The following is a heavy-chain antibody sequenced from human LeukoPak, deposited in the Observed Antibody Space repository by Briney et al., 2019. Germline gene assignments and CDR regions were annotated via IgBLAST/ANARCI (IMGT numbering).Heavy chain of an antibody. CDR1: GVSISSGGFY. D-gene: IGHD3-22*01. Sequence: SETLSLTCSVSGVSISSGGFYWSWIGQLPGKGLEWIGYIYYTGTTYYNPSLRTRVIISVDTSKNQFSLKVNSVTASDTAVYYCSTSDDSSGYLTSFDPWGQGTLVTVSS. V-gene: IGHV4-31*03. CDR2: IYYTGTT. CDR3: STSDDSSGYLTSFDP. J-gene: IGHJ5*02.